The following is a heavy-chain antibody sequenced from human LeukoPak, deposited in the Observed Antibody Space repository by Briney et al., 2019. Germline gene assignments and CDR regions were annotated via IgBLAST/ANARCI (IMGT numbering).Heavy chain of an antibody. CDR1: GYTFTSYD. J-gene: IGHJ4*02. Sequence: ASVKVSCKASGYTFTSYDINWVRQATGQGLEWMGWMNPNSGNTGYAQKFQGRVTVTRNTSISTAYMELSSLRSEDTAVYYCARNPGYSYGYLIDYWGQGTLVIVSS. D-gene: IGHD5-18*01. CDR3: ARNPGYSYGYLIDY. CDR2: MNPNSGNT. V-gene: IGHV1-8*01.